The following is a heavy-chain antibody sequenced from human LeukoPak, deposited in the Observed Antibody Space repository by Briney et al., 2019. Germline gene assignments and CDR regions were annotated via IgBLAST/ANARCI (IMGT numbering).Heavy chain of an antibody. CDR1: GGSISTFY. V-gene: IGHV4-59*08. CDR3: ARGRRAGSGWPFFDS. J-gene: IGHJ4*02. CDR2: IYDSGSL. Sequence: SETLSLTCTVSGGSISTFYWNWIRHAPGKGLEWNGYIYDSGSLIYSPSLKSRVAISLDTSKNQISVKLSSMTAADTAVYYCARGRRAGSGWPFFDSWGEGILVSVSS. D-gene: IGHD6-19*01.